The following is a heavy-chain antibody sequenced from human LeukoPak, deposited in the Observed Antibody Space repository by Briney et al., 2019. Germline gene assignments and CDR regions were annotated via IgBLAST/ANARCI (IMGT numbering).Heavy chain of an antibody. CDR3: ARGATDVTRWFDP. J-gene: IGHJ5*02. V-gene: IGHV3-74*01. Sequence: GGSLRLSCAASGFTFSSYWMHWVRQAPGKGLVWVSRINSDGSSTSYADSVKGRFTISRDNAKNTLHLQMNSLGAEDTAVYYCARGATDVTRWFDPWGQGTRVTVSS. CDR1: GFTFSSYW. D-gene: IGHD1-1*01. CDR2: INSDGSST.